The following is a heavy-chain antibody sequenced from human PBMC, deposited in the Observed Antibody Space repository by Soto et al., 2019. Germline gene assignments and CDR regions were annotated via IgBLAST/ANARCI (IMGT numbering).Heavy chain of an antibody. Sequence: EVQLVESGGGLVQPGRSLRLSCAASGFSFGDYAMQWVRQVPGKGLEWVSSISWNGESIGYADSVKGRFTISRDNGKKSVYLQMNSLRCEDTALYDCAKDVGSSGWYDGVDSWGQGPLVTVS. CDR3: AKDVGSSGWYDGVDS. CDR2: ISWNGESI. D-gene: IGHD6-19*01. J-gene: IGHJ4*02. CDR1: GFSFGDYA. V-gene: IGHV3-9*01.